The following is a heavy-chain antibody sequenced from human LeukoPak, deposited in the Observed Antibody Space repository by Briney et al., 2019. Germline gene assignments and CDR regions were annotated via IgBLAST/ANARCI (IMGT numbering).Heavy chain of an antibody. J-gene: IGHJ4*02. CDR2: IYYSGST. CDR3: ARHGGAAAGY. CDR1: GGSISSYY. D-gene: IGHD6-13*01. Sequence: PSETLSLTCTVSGGSISSYYWSWIRQPPGKGLEWIGYIYYSGSTNYNPSLKSRVTISVDTSKNQFSLKLSSVTAADTAVYYCARHGGAAAGYWGQGTLVTVSS. V-gene: IGHV4-59*01.